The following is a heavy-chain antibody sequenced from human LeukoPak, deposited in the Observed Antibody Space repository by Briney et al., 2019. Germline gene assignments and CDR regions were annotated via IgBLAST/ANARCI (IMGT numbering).Heavy chain of an antibody. Sequence: SETLSLACAVYGGSFSGYYWSWIRQPPGKGLEWIGEINHSGSTNYNPSLKSRVTISVDTSKNQFSLKLNSVTAADTAVYYCARQYGPGYSSTWYFDYWGQGTLVTVSS. CDR1: GGSFSGYY. CDR2: INHSGST. D-gene: IGHD6-13*01. CDR3: ARQYGPGYSSTWYFDY. J-gene: IGHJ4*02. V-gene: IGHV4-34*01.